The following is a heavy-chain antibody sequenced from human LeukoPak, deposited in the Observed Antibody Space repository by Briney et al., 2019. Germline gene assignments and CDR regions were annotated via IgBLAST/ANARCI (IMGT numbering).Heavy chain of an antibody. CDR2: FDPEDGET. Sequence: ASVKVSCKVSGYTLTELSMHWVRQAPGKGLEWMGGFDPEDGETIYAQKFQGRVTMTEDTSTDTAYMELSSLRSEDTAVYYCATVVGARPAYYFDYWGQGTLVTVSS. CDR3: ATVVGARPAYYFDY. J-gene: IGHJ4*02. V-gene: IGHV1-24*01. D-gene: IGHD1-26*01. CDR1: GYTLTELS.